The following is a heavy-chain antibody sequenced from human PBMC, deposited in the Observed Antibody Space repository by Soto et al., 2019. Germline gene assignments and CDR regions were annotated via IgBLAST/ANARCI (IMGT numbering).Heavy chain of an antibody. CDR2: MNPNSGDP. D-gene: IGHD5-18*01. V-gene: IGHV1-8*01. CDR1: GYTFTTYD. CDR3: AIDTARGGGLGY. Sequence: QVQLVQSGAEVTKPGASVKVSCKASGYTFTTYDVNWVRQATGQGLEWMGWMNPNSGDPGYAQKFQGRVTMTRNTSISKAYMELSSVRSEDTAVYYCAIDTARGGGLGYWGQGTLVTVSS. J-gene: IGHJ4*02.